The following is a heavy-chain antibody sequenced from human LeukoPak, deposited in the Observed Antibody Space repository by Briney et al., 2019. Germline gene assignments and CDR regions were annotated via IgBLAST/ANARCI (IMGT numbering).Heavy chain of an antibody. J-gene: IGHJ5*02. D-gene: IGHD2/OR15-2a*01. CDR2: IDLDGSEK. V-gene: IGHV3-7*01. CDR1: GFTFSSYW. Sequence: GGSLRLSCAASGFTFSSYWMSWVRQAPGKGLEWVANIDLDGSEKNYVDSVKGRFTISRDNAKNSLYLQMNSLRAEDTAVYYCARYFFTYFDPWGQGTLVTVSS. CDR3: ARYFFTYFDP.